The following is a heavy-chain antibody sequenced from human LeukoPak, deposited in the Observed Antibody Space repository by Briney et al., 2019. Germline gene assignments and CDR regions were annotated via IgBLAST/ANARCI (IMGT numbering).Heavy chain of an antibody. D-gene: IGHD3-16*01. CDR3: AREGLMSHTKDH. Sequence: GGSLRLSCAASGFTFSSYSMNWVRQAPGKGLEWVSSISSSSSYIYYADSVKGRFTISRDNAKNSLYLQMNSLRAEDTAVYYCAREGLMSHTKDHWGQGTLVTVSS. CDR2: ISSSSSYI. J-gene: IGHJ4*02. CDR1: GFTFSSYS. V-gene: IGHV3-21*01.